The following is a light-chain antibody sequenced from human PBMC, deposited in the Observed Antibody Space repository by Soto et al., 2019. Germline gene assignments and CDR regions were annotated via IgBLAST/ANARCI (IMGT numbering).Light chain of an antibody. J-gene: IGKJ1*01. Sequence: ERVLTQFPGTLSLSPGERATLSCRASQSVSSSYLAWYQQKPGQAPRLLIYGASSRATGIPDRFSGSGSGTDFTLTISRLEPEDFAVYYCQQYGSSPTWTFGQGTKVDIK. CDR2: GAS. CDR1: QSVSSSY. CDR3: QQYGSSPTWT. V-gene: IGKV3-20*01.